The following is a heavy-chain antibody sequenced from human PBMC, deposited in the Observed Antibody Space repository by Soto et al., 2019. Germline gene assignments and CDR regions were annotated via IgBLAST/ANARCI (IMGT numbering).Heavy chain of an antibody. CDR3: ARGRTTCCRLGEDYHYHGMDV. Sequence: GASVEVSCKDSGGTFSSYGLSWVRQAPGQGLEWMGGIIPFSGTPNYAQKFQDRVTITADKSTSTVHMELRSLTSDDTAVYFCARGRTTCCRLGEDYHYHGMDVWGQGTQMTVYS. V-gene: IGHV1-69*06. CDR2: IIPFSGTP. J-gene: IGHJ6*02. CDR1: GGTFSSYG. D-gene: IGHD2-2*01.